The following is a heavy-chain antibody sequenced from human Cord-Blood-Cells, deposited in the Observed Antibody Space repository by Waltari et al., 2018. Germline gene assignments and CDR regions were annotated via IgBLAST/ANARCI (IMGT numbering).Heavy chain of an antibody. Sequence: QVQLQQWGAGLLKPSETLSLTCAVYGGSFSGYYWSWIGQPPGKGMEWIGEIKHSGSNNYNQSLQSRVTRSVDTSKNQFSLNLSSVTAADTAVYYCARGGRAAAPNRWFDPWGQGTLVTVSS. J-gene: IGHJ5*02. CDR3: ARGGRAAAPNRWFDP. CDR1: GGSFSGYY. V-gene: IGHV4-34*01. D-gene: IGHD6-13*01. CDR2: IKHSGSN.